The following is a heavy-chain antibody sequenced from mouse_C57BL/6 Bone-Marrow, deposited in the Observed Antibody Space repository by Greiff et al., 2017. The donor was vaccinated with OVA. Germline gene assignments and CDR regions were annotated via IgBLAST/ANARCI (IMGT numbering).Heavy chain of an antibody. V-gene: IGHV7-3*01. J-gene: IGHJ4*01. CDR2: IRNKANGYTT. CDR3: ASGGYDYDDYAMDY. CDR1: GFTFTDYY. Sequence: DVQLVESGGGLVQPGGSLSLSCAASGFTFTDYYMSWVRQPPGKALEWLGFIRNKANGYTTEYSASVKGRFTISRDNSQSILYLQMNALRAEDSATYYCASGGYDYDDYAMDYWGQGTSVTVSS. D-gene: IGHD2-4*01.